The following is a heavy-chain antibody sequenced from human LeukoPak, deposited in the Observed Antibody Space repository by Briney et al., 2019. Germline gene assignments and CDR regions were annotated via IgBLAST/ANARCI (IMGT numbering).Heavy chain of an antibody. CDR2: ISSNGGST. CDR3: ARGMTSWSARIGY. J-gene: IGHJ4*02. Sequence: GGSLRLSCAASGFTFSSYATHWVRQAPGKGLEYVSAISSNGGSTYYANSVKGRFTISRDNSKNSLYLQMGSLRTEDMGVYYCARGMTSWSARIGYWGQGTLVTVSS. CDR1: GFTFSSYA. V-gene: IGHV3-64*01. D-gene: IGHD2-2*01.